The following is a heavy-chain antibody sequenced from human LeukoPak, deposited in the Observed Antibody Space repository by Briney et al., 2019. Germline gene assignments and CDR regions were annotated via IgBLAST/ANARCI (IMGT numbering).Heavy chain of an antibody. Sequence: SETLSLTCAVYGGSFSGYYWSWIRQPPGEGLEWIGEINHSGSTNYNPSLKSRVTISVDTSKNQFSLKLSSVTAADTAVYYCARGCYDFWSGYSPFDPWGQGTLVTVSS. J-gene: IGHJ5*02. V-gene: IGHV4-34*01. CDR1: GGSFSGYY. D-gene: IGHD3-3*01. CDR2: INHSGST. CDR3: ARGCYDFWSGYSPFDP.